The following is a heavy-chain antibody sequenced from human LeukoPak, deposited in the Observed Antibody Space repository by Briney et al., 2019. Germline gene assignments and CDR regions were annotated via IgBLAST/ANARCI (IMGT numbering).Heavy chain of an antibody. D-gene: IGHD1-26*01. J-gene: IGHJ5*02. CDR3: ARGTLVGAIYNWFDP. V-gene: IGHV4-59*01. Sequence: SETLSLTCTVSGGSISSYYWSWIRQPPGKGLEWIGYIYYSGSTNYNPSLKSRVTISVDTSKNQFSLKLSSVTAADTAVYYCARGTLVGAIYNWFDPWGQGTLVTVSS. CDR2: IYYSGST. CDR1: GGSISSYY.